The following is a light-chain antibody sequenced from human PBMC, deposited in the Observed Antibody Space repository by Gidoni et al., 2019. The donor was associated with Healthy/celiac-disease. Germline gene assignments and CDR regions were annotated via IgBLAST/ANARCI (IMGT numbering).Light chain of an antibody. CDR2: DVS. Sequence: QSALTQPRSVSGSPGPSVTISCTGTSSDVGAYNYVSWYQQHPGRAPKLMIYDVSKRPSGVPDRFSGSKSGNTASLTISGLQAEDEADYYCCSYAGSYTYVFGTGTKVTV. CDR1: SSDVGAYNY. CDR3: CSYAGSYTYV. V-gene: IGLV2-11*01. J-gene: IGLJ1*01.